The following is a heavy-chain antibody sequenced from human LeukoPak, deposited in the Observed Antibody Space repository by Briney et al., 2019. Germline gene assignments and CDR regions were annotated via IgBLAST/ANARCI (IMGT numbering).Heavy chain of an antibody. CDR1: GFTFSTYA. V-gene: IGHV3-23*01. Sequence: PGGSLRLSCAASGFTFSTYAMTWVRQAPGKGLEWVSGITANGGSTYYADSVKGRFTISRDNSKNTLYLQMNSLRVEDTAVYYCAKESTKFSNPRWGQGALVTVSS. CDR3: AKESTKFSNPR. J-gene: IGHJ4*02. CDR2: ITANGGST. D-gene: IGHD4-11*01.